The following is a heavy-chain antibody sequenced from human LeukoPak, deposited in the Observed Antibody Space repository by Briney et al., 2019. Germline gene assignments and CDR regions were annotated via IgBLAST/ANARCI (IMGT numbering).Heavy chain of an antibody. CDR2: IYYSGST. CDR1: GGSISSYY. Sequence: SETLSLTCTVPGGSISSYYWSWIRQPPGKGLEWIGYIYYSGSTNYNPSLKSRVTISVDTSKNQFSLKLSSVTAADTAVYYCARTYSSSWYEYYFDYWGQGTLVTVSS. J-gene: IGHJ4*02. V-gene: IGHV4-59*01. CDR3: ARTYSSSWYEYYFDY. D-gene: IGHD6-13*01.